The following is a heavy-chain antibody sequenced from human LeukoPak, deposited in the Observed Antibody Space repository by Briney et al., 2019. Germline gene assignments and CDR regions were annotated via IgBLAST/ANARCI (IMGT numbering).Heavy chain of an antibody. CDR1: GFTFSNYA. CDR2: ISGSGGST. CDR3: AKDHYYDSSGYYKGDAFDI. V-gene: IGHV3-23*01. J-gene: IGHJ3*02. Sequence: PGGSLRLSCAASGFTFSNYAMGWVRQAPGKGLEWVSAISGSGGSTYYADSVKGRFTISRDNSKNTLYLQMNSLRAEDTAVYYCAKDHYYDSSGYYKGDAFDIWGQGTMVTVSS. D-gene: IGHD3-22*01.